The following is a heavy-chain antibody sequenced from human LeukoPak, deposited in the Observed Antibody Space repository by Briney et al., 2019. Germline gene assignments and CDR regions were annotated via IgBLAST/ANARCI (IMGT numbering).Heavy chain of an antibody. Sequence: SETLSLTCTVSGGSISISNYYWGWIRQPPGKGLEWIGSMSYSGRTYYNPSLKTRVTVSLDTSKNQFSLNLISVTAADTAVYYCARSPQGTATTANWLDPWGQGTLVTVPS. CDR3: ARSPQGTATTANWLDP. J-gene: IGHJ5*02. CDR2: MSYSGRT. CDR1: GGSISISNYY. D-gene: IGHD4-17*01. V-gene: IGHV4-39*07.